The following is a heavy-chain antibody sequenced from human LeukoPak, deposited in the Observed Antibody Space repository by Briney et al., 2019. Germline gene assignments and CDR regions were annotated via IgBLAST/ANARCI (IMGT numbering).Heavy chain of an antibody. V-gene: IGHV4-61*01. J-gene: IGHJ4*02. CDR1: GGSVSSGSYY. D-gene: IGHD3-22*01. Sequence: RPSETLSLTCTVSGGSVSSGSYYWSWIRQPPGKGLEWIGYIYYSGSTNYNPSLKSRVTISVDTSKNQFSLKLSSVTAADTAVYYCARDTRSYDTSGYYYFDYWGQGALVTVSS. CDR3: ARDTRSYDTSGYYYFDY. CDR2: IYYSGST.